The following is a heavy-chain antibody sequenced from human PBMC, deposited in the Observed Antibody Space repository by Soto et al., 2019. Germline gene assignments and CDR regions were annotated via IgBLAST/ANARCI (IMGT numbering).Heavy chain of an antibody. CDR2: IIPILGIA. Sequence: GASVKVSCKASGGTFSSYTISWVRQAPGQGLEWMGRIIPILGIANYAQKFQGRVTITADKSTSTAYMELSSLRSEDTAVYYCARDMNGIAAANDYSAQGTLVTVSS. D-gene: IGHD6-13*01. CDR3: ARDMNGIAAANDY. CDR1: GGTFSSYT. V-gene: IGHV1-69*04. J-gene: IGHJ4*02.